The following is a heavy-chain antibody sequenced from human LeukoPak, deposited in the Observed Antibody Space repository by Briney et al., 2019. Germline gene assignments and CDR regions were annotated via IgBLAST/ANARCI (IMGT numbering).Heavy chain of an antibody. V-gene: IGHV3-23*01. J-gene: IGHJ4*02. Sequence: GGSLRLSCAASGFTFSSYAMSWVRQAPGKGLEWVSVISGGGSRTYYAASVKGRFTIPRDNSENTLYLQMNSLRADDTAVYYCAKGTYYHTSGTSSTETFGENWGQGTLVTVSS. CDR1: GFTFSSYA. CDR3: AKGTYYHTSGTSSTETFGEN. D-gene: IGHD3-10*01. CDR2: ISGGGSRT.